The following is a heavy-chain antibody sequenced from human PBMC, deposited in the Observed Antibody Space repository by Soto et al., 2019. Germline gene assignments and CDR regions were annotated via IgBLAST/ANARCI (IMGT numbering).Heavy chain of an antibody. J-gene: IGHJ3*02. CDR1: GGSISSGDYY. D-gene: IGHD2-21*02. V-gene: IGHV4-30-4*01. CDR3: ARALAYCGGDCYSSDAFDI. Sequence: QVQLQESGPGLVKPSQTLSLTCTVSGGSISSGDYYWSWIRQPPGKGLEWIGYIYYSGSTYYNPSLKSRVTISVDTSKNQFSLKLSSVTAADTAVYYCARALAYCGGDCYSSDAFDIWGQGTMVTVSS. CDR2: IYYSGST.